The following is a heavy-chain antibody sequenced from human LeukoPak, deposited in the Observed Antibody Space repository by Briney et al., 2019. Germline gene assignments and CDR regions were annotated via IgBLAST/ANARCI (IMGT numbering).Heavy chain of an antibody. Sequence: ASVKVSCTVSGSTLTTISIDWVRQAPGKGREWMGSLSPRDGETSHAQKFQGRFNMTADTATDTAYMEMSSLESGDTAVYYCATGAMTYEYWGQGTLVTVSS. J-gene: IGHJ4*02. V-gene: IGHV1-24*01. CDR3: ATGAMTYEY. CDR1: GSTLTTIS. CDR2: LSPRDGET. D-gene: IGHD2-21*02.